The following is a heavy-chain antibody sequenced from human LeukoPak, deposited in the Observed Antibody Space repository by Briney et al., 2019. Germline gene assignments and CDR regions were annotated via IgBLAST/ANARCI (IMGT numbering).Heavy chain of an antibody. V-gene: IGHV3-20*04. CDR1: GFKFDDYG. CDR2: INWNGDST. D-gene: IGHD5-18*01. CDR3: ARDSGGYSYGSQSDY. Sequence: GGSLRLSCRGSGFKFDDYGVTWVRQAPGKGLEWVSDINWNGDSTGYAHSVRGRFTISRDNAKNSLYLQMNSLRAEDTALYYCARDSGGYSYGSQSDYWGQGTLVTVSS. J-gene: IGHJ4*02.